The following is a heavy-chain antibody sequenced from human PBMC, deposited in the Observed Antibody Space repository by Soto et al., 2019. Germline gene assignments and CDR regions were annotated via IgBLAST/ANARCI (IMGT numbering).Heavy chain of an antibody. D-gene: IGHD3-3*01. V-gene: IGHV5-51*01. Sequence: PGETLKFSCKGSGYSFTSYWIGWVRQMPGKGLEWMGIIYPGDSDTRYSPSFQGQVTISADKSISTAYLQWSSLKASDTAMYSCARRDDFWRGHVVWGQGTLDTVSS. CDR1: GYSFTSYW. CDR2: IYPGDSDT. J-gene: IGHJ4*02. CDR3: ARRDDFWRGHVV.